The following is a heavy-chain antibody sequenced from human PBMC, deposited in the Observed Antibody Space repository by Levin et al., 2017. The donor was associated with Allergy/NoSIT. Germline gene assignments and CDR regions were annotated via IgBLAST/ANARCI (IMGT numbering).Heavy chain of an antibody. J-gene: IGHJ4*02. V-gene: IGHV4-59*01. CDR1: GGSISSYY. CDR2: IYYSGST. Sequence: GSLRLSCTVSGGSISSYYWSWIRQPPGKGLEWIGYIYYSGSTNYNPSLKSRVTISVDTSKNQFSLKLSSVTAADTAVYYCARGGIAVADWGQGTLVTVSS. D-gene: IGHD6-19*01. CDR3: ARGGIAVAD.